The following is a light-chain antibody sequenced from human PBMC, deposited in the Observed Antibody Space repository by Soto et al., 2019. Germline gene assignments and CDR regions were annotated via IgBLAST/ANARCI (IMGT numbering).Light chain of an antibody. CDR2: DNN. Sequence: QSVLTQPPSVSAAPGQKVTISCSGSSSNIGNNYVSWYQQLPGTAPKLLIYDNNKRSSGIPDRFSGSKSGTSATLGITGLQTGDEADYYCGTWDSSLIWVFGGGTKLTVL. J-gene: IGLJ3*02. V-gene: IGLV1-51*01. CDR1: SSNIGNNY. CDR3: GTWDSSLIWV.